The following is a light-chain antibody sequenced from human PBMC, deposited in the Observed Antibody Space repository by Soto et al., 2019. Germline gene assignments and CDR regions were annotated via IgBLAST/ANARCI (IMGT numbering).Light chain of an antibody. J-gene: IGKJ1*01. CDR1: QSISSY. CDR3: QQSYSTPIT. CDR2: AAS. V-gene: IGKV1-39*01. Sequence: DLQMTPSPSSLSASVGDRVTITCRASQSISSYLNWYQQKPGKAPKLLIYAASSLQSGVPSRFSGSGSGTDFTLTIISLQPEDFATYYCQQSYSTPITFGQGTKVEIK.